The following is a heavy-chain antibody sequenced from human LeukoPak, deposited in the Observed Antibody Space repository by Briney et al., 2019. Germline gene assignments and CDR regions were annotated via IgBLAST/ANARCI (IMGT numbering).Heavy chain of an antibody. Sequence: PGGSLRLSCAASGFTFSNYWMAWVRQAPGKGLGWVANIDQDGSEKESVDSVKGRFTISRDNAKNSLYLQMSNLRAEDTAVYYCARWRGAQSEFEYWGQGTLGTVSS. CDR3: ARWRGAQSEFEY. J-gene: IGHJ4*02. V-gene: IGHV3-7*01. D-gene: IGHD3-3*01. CDR2: IDQDGSEK. CDR1: GFTFSNYW.